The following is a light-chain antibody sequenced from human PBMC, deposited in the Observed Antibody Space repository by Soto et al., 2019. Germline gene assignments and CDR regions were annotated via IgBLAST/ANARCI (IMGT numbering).Light chain of an antibody. J-gene: IGLJ3*02. Sequence: QSALTQPASVSGSPGQSITISCTGTSSDIGSHNFVSWHQQHPGKAPKFIIYGVSNRPSGVSNRFSGSKSGNTASLTISGLQGERGGEYYCSSYTSTYIWVFGGGTKLTVL. CDR3: SSYTSTYIWV. CDR2: GVS. CDR1: SSDIGSHNF. V-gene: IGLV2-14*01.